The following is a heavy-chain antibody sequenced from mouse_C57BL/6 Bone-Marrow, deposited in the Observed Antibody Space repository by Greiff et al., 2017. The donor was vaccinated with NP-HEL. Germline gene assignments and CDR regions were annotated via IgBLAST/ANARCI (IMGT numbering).Heavy chain of an antibody. J-gene: IGHJ3*01. D-gene: IGHD1-1*01. CDR3: ARHAHYYGSSSWFAY. CDR1: GFTFSDYY. CDR2: ISNGGGST. V-gene: IGHV5-12*01. Sequence: EVQRVESGGGLVQPGGSLKLSCAASGFTFSDYYMYWVRQTPEKRLEWVAYISNGGGSTYYPDTVKGRFTISRDNAKNTLYLQMSRLKSEDTAMYYCARHAHYYGSSSWFAYWGQGTLVTVSA.